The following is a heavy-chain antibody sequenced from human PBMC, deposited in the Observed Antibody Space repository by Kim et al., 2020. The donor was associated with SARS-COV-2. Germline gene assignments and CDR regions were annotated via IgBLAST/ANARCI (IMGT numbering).Heavy chain of an antibody. J-gene: IGHJ4*02. V-gene: IGHV1-69*01. Sequence: AQKCQGRLTITADESTGTAYMELSSLRSEDTAVYYCGASLAVAGTVEFDYWGQGTLVTVSS. D-gene: IGHD6-19*01. CDR3: GASLAVAGTVEFDY.